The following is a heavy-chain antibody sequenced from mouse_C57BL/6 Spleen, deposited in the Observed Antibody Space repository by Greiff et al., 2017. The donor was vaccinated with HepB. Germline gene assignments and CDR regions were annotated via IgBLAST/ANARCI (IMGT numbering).Heavy chain of an antibody. CDR3: ARRRNYGSSFYWYFDV. J-gene: IGHJ1*03. CDR2: INPNNGGT. Sequence: VQLQQSGPELVKPGASVKIPCKASGYTFTDYNMDWVKQSHGKSLEWIGDINPNNGGTIYNQKFKGKATLTVDKSSSTAYMEIRSLTSEDTAVYYCARRRNYGSSFYWYFDVWGTGTTVTVSS. CDR1: GYTFTDYN. D-gene: IGHD1-1*01. V-gene: IGHV1-18*01.